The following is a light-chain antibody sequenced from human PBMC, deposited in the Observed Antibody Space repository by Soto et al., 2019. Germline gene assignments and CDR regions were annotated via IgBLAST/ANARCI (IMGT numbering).Light chain of an antibody. CDR3: QQLNSYPRT. J-gene: IGKJ2*01. Sequence: IQLTQSPSSLSASVGDRVTITCRASQGISSYLAWYQQKPGKAPKLLIYAASTLQSGVPSRFSGSGSVTDFTITISSLQPEDFATYYCQQLNSYPRTFGQGTKLEIK. CDR1: QGISSY. CDR2: AAS. V-gene: IGKV1-9*01.